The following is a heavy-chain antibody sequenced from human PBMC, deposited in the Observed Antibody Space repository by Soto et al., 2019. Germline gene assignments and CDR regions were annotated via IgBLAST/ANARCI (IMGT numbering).Heavy chain of an antibody. J-gene: IGHJ4*02. Sequence: QVQLVQSGAEEKKPGSSVKVSCKASGGTFSSYTISWVRQAPGQGLEWVGRIIPILGIANYAQKFQGRVTIPPDKSTSTAYMGLSSLRSDDTAVYYCATSPLYESSGYSPDWVQGTLVTVSS. V-gene: IGHV1-69*02. D-gene: IGHD3-22*01. CDR2: IIPILGIA. CDR1: GGTFSSYT. CDR3: ATSPLYESSGYSPD.